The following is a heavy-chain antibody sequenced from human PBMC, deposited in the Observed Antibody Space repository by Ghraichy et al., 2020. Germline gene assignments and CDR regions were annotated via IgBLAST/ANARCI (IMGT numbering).Heavy chain of an antibody. V-gene: IGHV1-8*01. Sequence: ASVKVSCKASGYTFTSYDINWVRQATGQGLEWMGWMNPNSGNTGYAQKFQGRVTMTRNTSISTAYMELSSLRSEDTAVYYCARAGYCSGGSCYSDEYFQHWGQCTLVTVSS. D-gene: IGHD2-15*01. J-gene: IGHJ1*01. CDR1: GYTFTSYD. CDR2: MNPNSGNT. CDR3: ARAGYCSGGSCYSDEYFQH.